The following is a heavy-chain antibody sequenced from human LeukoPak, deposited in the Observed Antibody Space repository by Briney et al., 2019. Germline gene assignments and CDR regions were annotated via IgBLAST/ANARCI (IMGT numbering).Heavy chain of an antibody. CDR1: GGSFSGYY. J-gene: IGHJ4*02. CDR3: ARGWRYYYDSSGYCDY. Sequence: SETLSLTCAVYGGSFSGYYWSWTRQPPGKGLEWIGEINHSGSTNYNPSLKSRVTISVDTSKNQFSLKLSSVTAADTAVYYCARGWRYYYDSSGYCDYWGQGTLVTVSS. D-gene: IGHD3-22*01. CDR2: INHSGST. V-gene: IGHV4-34*01.